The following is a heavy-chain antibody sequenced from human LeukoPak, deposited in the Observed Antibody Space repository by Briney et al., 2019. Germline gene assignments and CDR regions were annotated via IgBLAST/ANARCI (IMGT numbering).Heavy chain of an antibody. D-gene: IGHD6-19*01. V-gene: IGHV1-18*01. J-gene: IGHJ3*02. CDR2: SSPYNGKT. CDR1: GYSFINYG. CDR3: ACRVAVARRDAFDI. Sequence: GASVKVSCKASGYSFINYGITWVRQAAGQGLEWMGWSSPYNGKTNYAQKFQGRVTMTTDTSTGTAYMELRSLRSDDTAVYYCACRVAVARRDAFDIWGQGTMVTVSS.